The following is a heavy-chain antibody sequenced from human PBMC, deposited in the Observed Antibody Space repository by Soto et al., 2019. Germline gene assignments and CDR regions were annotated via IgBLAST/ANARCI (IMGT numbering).Heavy chain of an antibody. CDR2: INPSGGST. Sequence: ASVKVSCKTSGYTFTSYYMHWVRQAPGQGLEWMGIINPSGGSTSYAQKFQGRVTMTRDTSTSTVYMELSSLRSEDTAVYYCAREDTAMVGGMDVWGQGTTVTV. V-gene: IGHV1-46*01. CDR1: GYTFTSYY. D-gene: IGHD5-18*01. J-gene: IGHJ6*02. CDR3: AREDTAMVGGMDV.